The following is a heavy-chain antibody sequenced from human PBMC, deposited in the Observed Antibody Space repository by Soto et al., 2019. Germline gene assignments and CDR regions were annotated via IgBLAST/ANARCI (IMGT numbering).Heavy chain of an antibody. CDR3: ASSSIAARQYYYYYGMDV. CDR2: TYYRSKWYN. CDR1: GDSVSSNSAA. D-gene: IGHD6-6*01. Sequence: SQTLSLTCAISGDSVSSNSAAWNWIRQSPSRGLEWLGRTYYRSKWYNDYAVSVQSRITINPDTSKNQFSLQLNSVTPEDTAVYYCASSSIAARQYYYYYGMDVWGQGTTVTVSS. J-gene: IGHJ6*02. V-gene: IGHV6-1*01.